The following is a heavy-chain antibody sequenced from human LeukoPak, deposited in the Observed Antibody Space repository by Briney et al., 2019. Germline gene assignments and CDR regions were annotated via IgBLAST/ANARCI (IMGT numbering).Heavy chain of an antibody. V-gene: IGHV4-59*01. Sequence: SEALSLSCTGSGGSISRYYWSWIRQPPGKGLEWIGYIYYSGHTNYNPSLKSRVTISVDTSKNQFSLKLSSVTAADTAVYYCARGVRTVRGVIVFDYWGQGTLVTVSS. CDR2: IYYSGHT. J-gene: IGHJ4*02. CDR1: GGSISRYY. D-gene: IGHD3-10*01. CDR3: ARGVRTVRGVIVFDY.